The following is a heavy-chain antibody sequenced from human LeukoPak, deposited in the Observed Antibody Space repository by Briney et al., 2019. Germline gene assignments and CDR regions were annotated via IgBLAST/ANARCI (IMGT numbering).Heavy chain of an antibody. V-gene: IGHV3-23*01. J-gene: IGHJ4*02. CDR3: ATYRQVLLPFES. Sequence: GGSLRLSCAASGFTFSSYAMIWVRQPPGKGLEWVSSILPSGGEIHYADSVRGRFTISRDNSKSTLSLQMNSLRAEDTAIYYCATYRQVLLPFESWGQGTLVTVSS. CDR2: ILPSGGEI. D-gene: IGHD5-18*01. CDR1: GFTFSSYA.